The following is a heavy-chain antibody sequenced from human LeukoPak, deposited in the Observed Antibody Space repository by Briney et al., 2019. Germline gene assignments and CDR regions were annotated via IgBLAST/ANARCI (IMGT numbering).Heavy chain of an antibody. V-gene: IGHV1-8*01. J-gene: IGHJ6*02. CDR3: ARVGQATRSYYYYYYYGMDV. D-gene: IGHD3-10*01. CDR2: MNPNSGNT. CDR1: GYTFTSYD. Sequence: GAPVKVSCKASGYTFTSYDINWVRQATGQGLEWMGWMNPNSGNTGYAQKFQGRVTMTRNTSISTAYMELSSLRSEDTAVYYCARVGQATRSYYYYYYYGMDVWGQGTTVTVSS.